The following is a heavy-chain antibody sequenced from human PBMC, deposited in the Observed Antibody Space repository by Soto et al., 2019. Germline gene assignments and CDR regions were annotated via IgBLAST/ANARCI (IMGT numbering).Heavy chain of an antibody. CDR1: GCAFSSYA. D-gene: IGHD3-22*01. J-gene: IGHJ4*02. CDR3: AKITAYCFDNSGANFDY. V-gene: IGHV3-23*01. CDR2: IDGGGGRT. Sequence: GGTLRLSCAASGCAFSSYAMSWVRQAPGKGLEWVSIIDGGGGRTHDADSAKGRFTISRDNSKNQLYLQMSSLRAEDTAVYYCAKITAYCFDNSGANFDYWGQGTLVTVSS.